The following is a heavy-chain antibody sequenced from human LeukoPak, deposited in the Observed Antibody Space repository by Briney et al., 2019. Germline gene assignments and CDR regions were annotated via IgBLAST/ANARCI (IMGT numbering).Heavy chain of an antibody. Sequence: ASVKVSCKASGYTFTSYGISWVRQAPGQGLEWMGWISAYNGNTDYAQKLQGRVTMTTDTSTSTAYMELRSLRSDDTAVYYCELMATITFWNNTIREQDYWGQGTLVTVSS. CDR1: GYTFTSYG. CDR3: ELMATITFWNNTIREQDY. V-gene: IGHV1-18*01. CDR2: ISAYNGNT. J-gene: IGHJ4*02. D-gene: IGHD5-12*01.